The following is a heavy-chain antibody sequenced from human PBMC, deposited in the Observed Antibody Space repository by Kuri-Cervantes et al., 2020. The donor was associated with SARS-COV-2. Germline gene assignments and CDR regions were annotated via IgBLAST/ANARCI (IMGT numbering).Heavy chain of an antibody. Sequence: GSLRLSCAASGFIFSSYWMSWVRQAPGKGLEWVANIKQDGSEKYYVDSVKGRFTISRDNAKNSLYLQMNSLRAEDTAVYYCARDYSSGWYMYWYFDLWGRGTLVTVSS. CDR3: ARDYSSGWYMYWYFDL. D-gene: IGHD6-19*01. CDR1: GFIFSSYW. J-gene: IGHJ2*01. V-gene: IGHV3-7*03. CDR2: IKQDGSEK.